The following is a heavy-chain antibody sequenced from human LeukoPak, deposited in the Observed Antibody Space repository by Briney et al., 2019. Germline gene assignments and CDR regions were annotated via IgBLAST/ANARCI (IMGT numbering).Heavy chain of an antibody. V-gene: IGHV4-34*01. CDR2: INHSGST. D-gene: IGHD6-19*01. Sequence: SETLSLTCAVYGGSFSGYYWSWIRQPPGKGLEWIGEINHSGSTNYNPSLKSRVTISVDTSKNQFSLKLSSVTAADTAVYYCAGSIAVAGTVNWFDPWGQGTLVTVSS. J-gene: IGHJ5*02. CDR3: AGSIAVAGTVNWFDP. CDR1: GGSFSGYY.